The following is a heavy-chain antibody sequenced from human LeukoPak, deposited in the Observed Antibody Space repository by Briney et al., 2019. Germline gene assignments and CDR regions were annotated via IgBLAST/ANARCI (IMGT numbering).Heavy chain of an antibody. CDR2: INHSGST. V-gene: IGHV4-34*01. D-gene: IGHD3-10*01. CDR3: ARGFHYYGSGSYYSSLRNYSYYMDV. Sequence: PSDTLSLTSAVYGGFFSGYYWSWIRQPPGKGLEWIGEINHSGSTNYNPSLKSRVTISVDTSKNQFSLKLSSVTAADTAVYYCARGFHYYGSGSYYSSLRNYSYYMDVWGEGTTVTVSS. CDR1: GGFFSGYY. J-gene: IGHJ6*03.